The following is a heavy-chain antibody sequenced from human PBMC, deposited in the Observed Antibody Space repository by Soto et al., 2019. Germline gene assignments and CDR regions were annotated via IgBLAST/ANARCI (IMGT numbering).Heavy chain of an antibody. D-gene: IGHD1-1*01. CDR3: ARGRGSTGTTYYFDY. CDR1: GGSISSYY. CDR2: IYTSGTT. J-gene: IGHJ4*02. Sequence: SETLSLTCSVSGGSISSYYWTWIRQPAGKGLEWIGRIYTSGTTNYNPSLESRVTMSVDTSKNQFSLRLSSVTAADTAVYYCARGRGSTGTTYYFDYWGQGTQVTVSS. V-gene: IGHV4-4*07.